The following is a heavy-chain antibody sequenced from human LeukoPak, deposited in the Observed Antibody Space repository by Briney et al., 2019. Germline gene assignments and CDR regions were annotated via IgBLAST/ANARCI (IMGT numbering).Heavy chain of an antibody. Sequence: KPSETLSLTCTVSGGSISSYYWSWIRQPPGKGLEWIGYIYYSGSTNYNPSLKSRVTISVDTSKNQFSLKVSSVTAADTAVYYCARRSHGSGSYFDYWGQGTLVTVSS. J-gene: IGHJ4*02. CDR2: IYYSGST. D-gene: IGHD3-10*01. CDR3: ARRSHGSGSYFDY. V-gene: IGHV4-59*08. CDR1: GGSISSYY.